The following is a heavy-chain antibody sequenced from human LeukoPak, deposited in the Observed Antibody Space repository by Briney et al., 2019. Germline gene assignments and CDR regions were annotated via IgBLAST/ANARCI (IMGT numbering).Heavy chain of an antibody. CDR2: ISYSGST. D-gene: IGHD4-11*01. J-gene: IGHJ4*02. Sequence: PSETLSLTCTVSGGSISSFYWSWIRQPPGKGLEWIGYISYSGSTYYNPSLKSRLTISIDTSKKQFSLKLSSVTAADTAVYYCARDGTYSGFDYWGQGTLVTVSS. CDR3: ARDGTYSGFDY. CDR1: GGSISSFY. V-gene: IGHV4-59*01.